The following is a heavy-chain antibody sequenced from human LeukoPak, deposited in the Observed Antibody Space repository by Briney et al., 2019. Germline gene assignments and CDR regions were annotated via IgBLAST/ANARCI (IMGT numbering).Heavy chain of an antibody. CDR1: GGSFSGYY. CDR2: INHSGST. CDR3: ARHGSFGYCSNGVCSSDYFDP. V-gene: IGHV4-34*01. D-gene: IGHD2-8*01. J-gene: IGHJ5*02. Sequence: PSETLSLTCAVYGGSFSGYYWSWIRQPPGKGLEWIGEINHSGSTNYNPSLKSRVTISVDTSKNQCSLQLSSVTAADTAVYYCARHGSFGYCSNGVCSSDYFDPWGQGTLVTVSS.